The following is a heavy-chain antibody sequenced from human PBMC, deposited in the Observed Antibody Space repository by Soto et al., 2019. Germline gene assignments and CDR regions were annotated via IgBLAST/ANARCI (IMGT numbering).Heavy chain of an antibody. CDR1: GGSFSGYY. Sequence: QVQLQQWGAGLLKPSETLSLTCAVYGGSFSGYYWSWIRQPPGKGLEWIGEINHSGSTNYNPSLKSRVTISVDPSKDQCSLRLSSVTAADTAVYYCASYGSGSYVDGYWGQGTLVTVSS. V-gene: IGHV4-34*01. CDR3: ASYGSGSYVDGY. D-gene: IGHD3-10*01. J-gene: IGHJ4*02. CDR2: INHSGST.